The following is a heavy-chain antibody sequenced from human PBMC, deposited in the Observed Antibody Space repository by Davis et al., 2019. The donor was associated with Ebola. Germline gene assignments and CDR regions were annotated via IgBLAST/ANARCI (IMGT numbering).Heavy chain of an antibody. CDR3: ARRYCSGGSCYHDY. D-gene: IGHD2-15*01. Sequence: MPSETLSLTCAVSGGSISSSNWWSWVRQPPGKGLEWIGEIYHSGSTNYNPSLKSRVTISVDKSKNQFSLKLSSVTAADTAVYYCARRYCSGGSCYHDYWGQGTLVTVSS. V-gene: IGHV4-4*02. J-gene: IGHJ4*02. CDR2: IYHSGST. CDR1: GGSISSSNW.